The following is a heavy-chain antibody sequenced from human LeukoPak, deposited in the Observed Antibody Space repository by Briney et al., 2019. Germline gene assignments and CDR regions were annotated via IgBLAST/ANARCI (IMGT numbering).Heavy chain of an antibody. CDR1: GGSISSGDYY. D-gene: IGHD1-26*01. CDR3: ARVDSGSFLFDY. J-gene: IGHJ4*02. CDR2: IYYSGST. Sequence: SQTLSLTCTVSGGSISSGDYYWSWIRQPPGKGLEWIGYIYYSGSTNYNPSLKSRVTISVDTSKNQFSLKLSSVTAADTAVYYCARVDSGSFLFDYWGQGTLVTVSS. V-gene: IGHV4-61*08.